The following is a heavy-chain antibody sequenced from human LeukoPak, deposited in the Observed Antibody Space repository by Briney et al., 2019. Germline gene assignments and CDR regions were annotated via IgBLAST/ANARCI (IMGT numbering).Heavy chain of an antibody. CDR3: ARVSGYSGNWFDP. Sequence: SETLSLTCAVYGGSFSGYYWSWVRQPPGKGLEWIGEIYHSGSTNYNPSLKSRVTISVDKSKNQFSLKLSSVTAADTAVYYCARVSGYSGNWFDPWGQGTLVTVSS. CDR2: IYHSGST. J-gene: IGHJ5*02. V-gene: IGHV4-34*01. D-gene: IGHD1-26*01. CDR1: GGSFSGYY.